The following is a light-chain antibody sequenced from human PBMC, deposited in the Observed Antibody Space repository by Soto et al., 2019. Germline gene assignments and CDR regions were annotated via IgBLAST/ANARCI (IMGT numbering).Light chain of an antibody. Sequence: EVVMMQSPATLSVSPGERATLSCRASQRIARNLAWYQQKPGQAPRLLIYAASTRATGIPARFSGSGSGTEFTLIISSLQSEDFAVYYCQQSNNWPFTVGPGTKVDI. CDR2: AAS. CDR1: QRIARN. J-gene: IGKJ3*01. CDR3: QQSNNWPFT. V-gene: IGKV3-15*01.